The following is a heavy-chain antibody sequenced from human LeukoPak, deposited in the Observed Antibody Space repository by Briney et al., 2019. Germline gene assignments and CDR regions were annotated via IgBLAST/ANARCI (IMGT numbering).Heavy chain of an antibody. V-gene: IGHV1-2*02. D-gene: IGHD3-22*01. CDR3: ARDYYDTSGYYHDY. CDR1: GYTFTGYY. CDR2: INPNSGGT. Sequence: ASVKVSCKASGYTFTGYYMHWVRQAPGQGLEWMGWINPNSGGTNYAQKFQGRVTMTRDTSISTAYMELSRLRSDDTAVYYCARDYYDTSGYYHDYWGQGTLVTVSS. J-gene: IGHJ4*02.